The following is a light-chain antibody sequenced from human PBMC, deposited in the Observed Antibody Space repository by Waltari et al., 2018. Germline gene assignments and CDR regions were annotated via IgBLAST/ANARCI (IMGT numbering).Light chain of an antibody. Sequence: DIQMTQSPSTLSASVGDSVTITCRASQSISTWLAWYQQKPGKAPRLLIYRASTLESGVPSRFSGFGSGTEFTLTISSLQPDDLATYYCQQYNSHSTFGQGTKLEIK. V-gene: IGKV1-5*03. CDR3: QQYNSHST. J-gene: IGKJ2*01. CDR2: RAS. CDR1: QSISTW.